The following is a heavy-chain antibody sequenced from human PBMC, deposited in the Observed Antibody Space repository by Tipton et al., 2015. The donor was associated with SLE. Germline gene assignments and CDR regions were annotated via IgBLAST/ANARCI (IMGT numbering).Heavy chain of an antibody. D-gene: IGHD2-8*02. CDR2: IYISGST. CDR1: GGSISSYY. V-gene: IGHV4-4*07. Sequence: TLSLTCTVSGGSISSYYWGWIRQPAGKGLEWIGRIYISGSTNYNPSLKSRVTMSVDTSKNQFSLKLSSVTAADTAVYYCARDLVRENWFDPWGQGTLVTVSS. J-gene: IGHJ5*02. CDR3: ARDLVRENWFDP.